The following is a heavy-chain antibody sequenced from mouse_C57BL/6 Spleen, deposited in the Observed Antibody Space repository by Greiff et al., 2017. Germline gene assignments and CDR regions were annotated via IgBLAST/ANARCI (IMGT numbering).Heavy chain of an antibody. Sequence: QVQLQQPGAELVMPGASVKLSCKASGYTFTSYWMHWVKQRPGQGLEWIGEIDPSDSYTNDNQKFKGKSTLTVDKSSSTAYMQLSSLTTEDSAVYYCARNDYPYAMDYWGQGTSVTVSS. CDR3: ARNDYPYAMDY. J-gene: IGHJ4*01. CDR2: IDPSDSYT. D-gene: IGHD2-4*01. CDR1: GYTFTSYW. V-gene: IGHV1-69*01.